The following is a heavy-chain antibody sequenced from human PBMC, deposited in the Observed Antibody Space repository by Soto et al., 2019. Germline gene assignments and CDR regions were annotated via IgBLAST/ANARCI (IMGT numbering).Heavy chain of an antibody. Sequence: PSETLSLTCTASGGSISSSSYYWGWIRQPPGKGLEWIGSIYYSGSTYYNPSLKSRVTISADTSKNQFSLKLSSVTAADTAVYYCARQSLRAPYYDFWSGLFDYWGQGTLVTVSS. CDR3: ARQSLRAPYYDFWSGLFDY. D-gene: IGHD3-3*01. J-gene: IGHJ4*02. CDR1: GGSISSSSYY. V-gene: IGHV4-39*01. CDR2: IYYSGST.